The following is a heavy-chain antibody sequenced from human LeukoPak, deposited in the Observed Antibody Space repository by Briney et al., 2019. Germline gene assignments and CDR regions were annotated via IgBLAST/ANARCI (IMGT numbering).Heavy chain of an antibody. D-gene: IGHD1-26*01. CDR2: INPNSCGT. J-gene: IGHJ2*01. CDR3: ARGAGIVGATAPPHFDL. V-gene: IGHV1-2*02. CDR1: VYTFTAYY. Sequence: SVNVSCKASVYTFTAYYMHWVQQAPGQALEWMGWINPNSCGTNHAQKFQGRVTMTSDTSISTAYMELSRLRSDDTAVYYCARGAGIVGATAPPHFDLWGRGTLVTVSS.